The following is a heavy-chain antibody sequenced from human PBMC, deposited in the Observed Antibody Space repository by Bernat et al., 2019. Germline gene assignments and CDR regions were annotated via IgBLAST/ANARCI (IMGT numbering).Heavy chain of an antibody. CDR1: GFTFSSYW. Sequence: EVQLVESGGGLVQPGGSLRLSCAASGFTFSSYWMTWVRQAPGMGLEWVANIKEDGSAKYYVDSVKGRFTISRDNAKNSLYLQMNSLRAEDTAVYYWARGYCSGSYFPYWGQGTLVTVSS. CDR3: ARGYCSGSYFPY. V-gene: IGHV3-7*04. J-gene: IGHJ4*02. D-gene: IGHD3-10*01. CDR2: IKEDGSAK.